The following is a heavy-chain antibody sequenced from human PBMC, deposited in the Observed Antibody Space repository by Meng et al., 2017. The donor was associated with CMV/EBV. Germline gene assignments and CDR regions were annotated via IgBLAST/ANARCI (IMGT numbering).Heavy chain of an antibody. CDR2: IYSGDST. CDR1: GFAVSGNY. V-gene: IGHV3-53*01. Sequence: GESLKISCAASGFAVSGNYMSWVRQAPGKGLQWVSVIYSGDSTYYADSVKGRFTISRDNSKNTLYLQMNSLRAEDTAVYYCARAYDYGDYDSCYFDYWGQGTRVTVSS. D-gene: IGHD4-17*01. CDR3: ARAYDYGDYDSCYFDY. J-gene: IGHJ4*02.